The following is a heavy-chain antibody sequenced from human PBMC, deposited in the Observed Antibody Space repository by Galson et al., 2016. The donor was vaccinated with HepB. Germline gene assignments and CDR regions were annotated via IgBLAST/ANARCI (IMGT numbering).Heavy chain of an antibody. J-gene: IGHJ6*04. CDR3: ARDLSVAGLGYYNNGMDV. V-gene: IGHV4-59*01. CDR1: GGSISSNF. D-gene: IGHD6-19*01. CDR2: IYYSGST. Sequence: ETLSLTCSASGGSISSNFWSWLRQPPEKGLEWIGYIYYSGSTNYSPSLKSRVTISLDTSKNQFSLKLTSVTAADTAVYYCARDLSVAGLGYYNNGMDVWGKGITVTVSS.